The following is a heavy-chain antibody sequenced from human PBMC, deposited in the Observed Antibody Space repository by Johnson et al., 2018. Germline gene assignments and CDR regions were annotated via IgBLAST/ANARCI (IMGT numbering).Heavy chain of an antibody. V-gene: IGHV1-8*01. D-gene: IGHD1-7*01. CDR3: ARGKGTTPYYYYGRDV. Sequence: QVQLVESGAEVKKPGASVKVSCKASGYTFTIYDINWVRQATGQGLEWMGWMNPNSGNTGYAQKFQGRVTMTRNTSISTAYMELSSLRSEDTAGYYWARGKGTTPYYYYGRDVWGQGTTVTVSS. CDR2: MNPNSGNT. J-gene: IGHJ6*02. CDR1: GYTFTIYD.